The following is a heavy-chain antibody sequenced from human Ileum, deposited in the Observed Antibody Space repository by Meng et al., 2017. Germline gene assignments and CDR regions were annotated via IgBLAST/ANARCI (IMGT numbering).Heavy chain of an antibody. V-gene: IGHV4-4*03. CDR2: ISNSGKT. CDR3: ARERIRELGLFDS. Sequence: QLHQPGSGPGSVMRPGTLSLASAVFGYSIGNSKWWSWLRQPPGKGLEWIGEISNSGKTVYSPSLKSRVRISLDKSNNQFSLTLNSVTAADTAMYYCARERIRELGLFDSWGQGTLVTVSS. CDR1: GYSIGNSKW. D-gene: IGHD3-10*01. J-gene: IGHJ4*02.